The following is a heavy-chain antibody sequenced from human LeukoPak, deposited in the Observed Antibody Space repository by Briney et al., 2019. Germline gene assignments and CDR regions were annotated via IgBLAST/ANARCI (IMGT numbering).Heavy chain of an antibody. D-gene: IGHD3-16*02. V-gene: IGHV3-30*02. J-gene: IGHJ4*02. CDR1: GLPFSTSG. CDR2: IWYDGSYK. CDR3: AKDHYDYIGGTYRDFDY. Sequence: QPGGSLRLSCAASGLPFSTSGMHWVRQAPGKGLEWVADIWYDGSYKYYADSVKGRFTISRDNSKNTLYLQMNSLRAEDTAVYYCAKDHYDYIGGTYRDFDYWGQGTLVTVSS.